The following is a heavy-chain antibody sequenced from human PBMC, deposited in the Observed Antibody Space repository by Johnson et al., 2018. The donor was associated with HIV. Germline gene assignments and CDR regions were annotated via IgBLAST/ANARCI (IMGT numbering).Heavy chain of an antibody. Sequence: MLLVESGGGVVQPGRSLRLSCAASGFTFSSYAMSWVRQAPGKGLEWVSAISGSGGSTYYADSVKGRFTISRDNSKNTLYLQMNSLRVEDTAVYYCARDHGQLWLLPAFDIWGQGTMVTVSS. J-gene: IGHJ3*02. V-gene: IGHV3-23*04. D-gene: IGHD5-18*01. CDR1: GFTFSSYA. CDR3: ARDHGQLWLLPAFDI. CDR2: ISGSGGST.